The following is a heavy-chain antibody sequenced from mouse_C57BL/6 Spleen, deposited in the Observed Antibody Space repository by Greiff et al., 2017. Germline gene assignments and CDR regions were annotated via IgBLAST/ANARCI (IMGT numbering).Heavy chain of an antibody. V-gene: IGHV14-2*01. CDR2: IDPEDGET. CDR1: GFNIKDYY. CDR3: AAIYGSDAMDY. Sequence: EVKLMESGAELVKPGASVKLSCTASGFNIKDYYMHWVKQRTEQGLEWIGRIDPEDGETKYAPKFQGKATITADTSSNTAYLQLSSLTSEDTAVYYCAAIYGSDAMDYWGQGTSVTVSS. D-gene: IGHD1-1*01. J-gene: IGHJ4*01.